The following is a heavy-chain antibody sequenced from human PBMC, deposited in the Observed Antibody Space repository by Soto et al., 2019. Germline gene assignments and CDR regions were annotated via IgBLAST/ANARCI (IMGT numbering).Heavy chain of an antibody. Sequence: PGGSLRLSCAASGFTFSSYAMHWVRQAPGKGLEWVAVISYDGSDKYYADSVKGRFTISRDNSKNTLYLQMNSLRAEDTAVYYCARVGDSRITICGVVPLFGMDVWGQGTTVTVSS. CDR1: GFTFSSYA. CDR2: ISYDGSDK. J-gene: IGHJ6*02. CDR3: ARVGDSRITICGVVPLFGMDV. V-gene: IGHV3-30-3*01. D-gene: IGHD3-3*01.